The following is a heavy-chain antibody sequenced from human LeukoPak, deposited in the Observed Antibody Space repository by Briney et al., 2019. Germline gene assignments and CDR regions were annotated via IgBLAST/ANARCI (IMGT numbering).Heavy chain of an antibody. Sequence: GASVTVSCKASGYTFTGYYMHWVRQAPGQGLEWMGRINPNSGGTNYAQKFQGRVTMTRDTSISTAYMELSRLRSDDTAVYYCARDPPRGIAVAGIKSDYWGQGTLVTVSS. D-gene: IGHD6-19*01. J-gene: IGHJ4*02. V-gene: IGHV1-2*06. CDR1: GYTFTGYY. CDR3: ARDPPRGIAVAGIKSDY. CDR2: INPNSGGT.